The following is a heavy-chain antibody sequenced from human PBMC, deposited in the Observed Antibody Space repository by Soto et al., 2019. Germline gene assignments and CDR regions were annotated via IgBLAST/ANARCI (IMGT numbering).Heavy chain of an antibody. Sequence: GGSLRLSCAASGFTFSSYDMHWVRQATGKGLEWVSAIGTAGDTYYPGSVKGRFTISRENAKNSLYLQMNSLRARDTAVYYCAREYYDILTGFRAFDIWGQGTMVTVSS. CDR1: GFTFSSYD. J-gene: IGHJ3*02. V-gene: IGHV3-13*01. CDR2: IGTAGDT. D-gene: IGHD3-9*01. CDR3: AREYYDILTGFRAFDI.